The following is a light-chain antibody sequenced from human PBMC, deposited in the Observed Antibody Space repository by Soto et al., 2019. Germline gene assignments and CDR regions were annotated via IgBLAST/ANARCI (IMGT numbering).Light chain of an antibody. J-gene: IGKJ1*01. CDR2: AAS. V-gene: IGKV1-39*01. CDR1: QSISSY. CDR3: QHSYSTLSP. Sequence: DIQMTQSPSSLSASVGDRVTITCRASQSISSYLNWYQQKPGKAPELLIYAASSLRSGVPSRFSGSGPGTDGTVPIIRLQPEDLATYLCQHSYSTLSPFGQGTKVQIK.